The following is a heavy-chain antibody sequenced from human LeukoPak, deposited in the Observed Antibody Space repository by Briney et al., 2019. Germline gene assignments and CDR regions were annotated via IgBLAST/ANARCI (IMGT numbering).Heavy chain of an antibody. CDR1: GGSISSSSYY. CDR3: ARKYSSGFDWFDP. V-gene: IGHV4-39*01. D-gene: IGHD6-19*01. J-gene: IGHJ5*02. CDR2: IYYSGST. Sequence: SETLSLTCTVSGGSISSSSYYWGWIRQPPGKGLGWIGSIYYSGSTYYNPSLKSRVTISVDTSKNQFSLKLSSVTAADTAVYYCARKYSSGFDWFDPWGQGTLVTVSS.